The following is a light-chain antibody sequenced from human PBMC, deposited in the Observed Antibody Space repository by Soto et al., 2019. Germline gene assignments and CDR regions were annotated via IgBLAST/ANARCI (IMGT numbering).Light chain of an antibody. CDR2: DAS. J-gene: IGKJ1*01. Sequence: EIVLTQSPATLSLSPGERATLSCRASQSINSDLAWYQQRPGQAPRLLIYDASNRAPGIPARFGGSGSGADFTLTISSLQSEDFAVYYCQQYNNWPPRTLGQGTKVDIK. V-gene: IGKV3-11*01. CDR1: QSINSD. CDR3: QQYNNWPPRT.